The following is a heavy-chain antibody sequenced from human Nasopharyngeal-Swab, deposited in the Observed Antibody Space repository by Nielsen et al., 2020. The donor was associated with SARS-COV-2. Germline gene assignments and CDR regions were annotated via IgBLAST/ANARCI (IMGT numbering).Heavy chain of an antibody. D-gene: IGHD5-12*01. Sequence: GESLKISCAASGFSFSSYDMFWVRQATGKGLEWVSAIGTAGDTYYPGSVKGRFTISREDAKKSLYLQMNSLRAGDTAVYYCAKEGLGDAFDIWGQGTMVTVSS. V-gene: IGHV3-13*01. CDR2: IGTAGDT. CDR1: GFSFSSYD. J-gene: IGHJ3*02. CDR3: AKEGLGDAFDI.